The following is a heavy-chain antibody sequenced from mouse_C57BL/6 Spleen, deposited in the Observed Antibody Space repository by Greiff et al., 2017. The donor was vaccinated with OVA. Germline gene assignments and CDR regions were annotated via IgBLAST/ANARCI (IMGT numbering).Heavy chain of an antibody. Sequence: QVQLQQPGAELVKPGASVKMSCKASGYTFTSYWITWVKQRPGQGLEWIGDIYPGSGSTNYNEKFKSKATLTVDTSSSTAYMQLSSLTSEDSAVYYCASIYDGYPAWFAYWGQGTLVTVSA. CDR2: IYPGSGST. V-gene: IGHV1-55*01. CDR1: GYTFTSYW. CDR3: ASIYDGYPAWFAY. J-gene: IGHJ3*01. D-gene: IGHD2-3*01.